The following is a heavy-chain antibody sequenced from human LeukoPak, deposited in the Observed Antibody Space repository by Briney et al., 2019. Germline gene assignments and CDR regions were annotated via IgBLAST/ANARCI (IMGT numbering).Heavy chain of an antibody. CDR1: GFTVSSNY. J-gene: IGHJ4*02. V-gene: IGHV3-53*01. Sequence: GGSLRLSCAASGFTVSSNYMSWVRQAPGKGLEWVSVIYSGGSTYYADSVKGRFTISRDNSKNTLYLQMNSLRAEDTAVYYCVRDHYGDYVDYWGQGTLVTVSS. D-gene: IGHD4-17*01. CDR3: VRDHYGDYVDY. CDR2: IYSGGST.